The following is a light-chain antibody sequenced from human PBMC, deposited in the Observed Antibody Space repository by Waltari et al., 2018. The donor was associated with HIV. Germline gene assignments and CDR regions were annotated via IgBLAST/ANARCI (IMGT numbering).Light chain of an antibody. CDR2: AAS. CDR3: QQSYSTPYT. Sequence: DIQMTQSPSSLSASVVDRITITCRASQSISNYLNWYQQKPGKAPDLLISAASSLQSGVPSRFRGSGSGTDFTLTISSLQPEDFATYYCQQSYSTPYTFGQGTKLEI. J-gene: IGKJ2*01. CDR1: QSISNY. V-gene: IGKV1-39*01.